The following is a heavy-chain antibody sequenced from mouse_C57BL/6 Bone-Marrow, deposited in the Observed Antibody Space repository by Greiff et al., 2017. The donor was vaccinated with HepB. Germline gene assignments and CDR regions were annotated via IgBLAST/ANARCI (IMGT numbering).Heavy chain of an antibody. D-gene: IGHD3-2*02. V-gene: IGHV1-64*01. CDR2: IHPNSGST. CDR1: GYTFTSYW. Sequence: QVQLQQPGAELVKPGASVKLSCKASGYTFTSYWMHWVKQRPGQGLEWIGMIHPNSGSTNYNEKFKSKATLTVDKSSSTAYMQLSSLTSEDSAVYYCASPTAQVAMDYWGQGTSVTVSS. CDR3: ASPTAQVAMDY. J-gene: IGHJ4*01.